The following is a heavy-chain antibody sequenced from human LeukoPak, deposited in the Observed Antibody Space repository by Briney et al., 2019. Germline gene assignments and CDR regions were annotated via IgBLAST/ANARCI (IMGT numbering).Heavy chain of an antibody. CDR1: GFTFSNYE. V-gene: IGHV3-48*03. D-gene: IGHD2-15*01. CDR3: ARDLRIVVVVAQG. CDR2: ISSSGSTI. Sequence: GGSLRLSCAASGFTFSNYEMNWVRQAPGKGLEWVSYISSSGSTIYYADSVKGRFTISRDNAKNSLYLQMNSLRAEDTAVYYCARDLRIVVVVAQGWGQGTLVTVSS. J-gene: IGHJ4*02.